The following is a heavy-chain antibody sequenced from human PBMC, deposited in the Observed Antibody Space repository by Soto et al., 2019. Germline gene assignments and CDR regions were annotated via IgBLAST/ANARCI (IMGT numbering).Heavy chain of an antibody. V-gene: IGHV4-31*03. Sequence: SETLSLTCTVSGGSISSGGYYWSWIRQHPGKGLEWIGYIYYSGSTYYNPSLKSRVTISVDTSKNQFSLKLSSVTAADTAVYYWARSEGGRRAARPHYWGQGTLVTVSS. CDR3: ARSEGGRRAARPHY. J-gene: IGHJ4*02. CDR1: GGSISSGGYY. D-gene: IGHD6-6*01. CDR2: IYYSGST.